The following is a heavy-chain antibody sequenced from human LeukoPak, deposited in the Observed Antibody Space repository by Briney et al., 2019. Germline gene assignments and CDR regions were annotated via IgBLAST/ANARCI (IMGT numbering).Heavy chain of an antibody. CDR2: IYYSGST. CDR3: ASGTAMVRNAFDI. J-gene: IGHJ3*02. D-gene: IGHD5-18*01. V-gene: IGHV4-59*01. CDR1: GGSLRSYY. Sequence: PSGTPSLTRTVSGGSLRSYYRGWVPQPPREGLGGVGYIYYSGSTNYNPSLKSRVTISVDTSKNQFSLKLSSVTAADTAVYYCASGTAMVRNAFDIWGQGTMVTVSS.